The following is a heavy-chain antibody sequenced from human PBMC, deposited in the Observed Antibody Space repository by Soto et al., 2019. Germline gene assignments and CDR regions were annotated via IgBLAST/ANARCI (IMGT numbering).Heavy chain of an antibody. V-gene: IGHV4-59*01. Sequence: PSETLSLSCTVSGGSISSYYWSWIRQPPGKGLEWIGYIYYSGSTNYNPSLKSRVTISVDTSKNQFSLKLSSVTAADTAVYYCARTPRPHGHIRPKLYFDYWGQGTLVTVSS. D-gene: IGHD2-21*01. CDR2: IYYSGST. J-gene: IGHJ4*02. CDR1: GGSISSYY. CDR3: ARTPRPHGHIRPKLYFDY.